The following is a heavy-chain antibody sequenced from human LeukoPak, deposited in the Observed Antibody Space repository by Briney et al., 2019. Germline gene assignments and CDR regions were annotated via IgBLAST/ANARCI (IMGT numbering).Heavy chain of an antibody. J-gene: IGHJ6*03. V-gene: IGHV3-23*01. CDR1: GFTFSSNG. Sequence: GGSLRLSCAASGFTFSSNGMSWVRQAPGKGLEWVSAISGSGGSTNYADSVKGRFTICRDNSKNRLYMQMNSLSAEDTAVYYCAKCILTGYYKGYMDVWGKGTTVTISS. D-gene: IGHD3-9*01. CDR2: ISGSGGST. CDR3: AKCILTGYYKGYMDV.